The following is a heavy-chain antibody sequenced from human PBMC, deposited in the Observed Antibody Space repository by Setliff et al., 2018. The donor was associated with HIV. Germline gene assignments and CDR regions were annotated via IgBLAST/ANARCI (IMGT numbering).Heavy chain of an antibody. CDR3: ARRSVTYYYDSSGYYDGSFDI. V-gene: IGHV4-38-2*01. J-gene: IGHJ3*02. CDR1: GYSISSGYY. Sequence: SETLSLTCAVSGYSISSGYYWGWIRQPPGKGLEWIGSIYHSGSTYYNPSLKSRVTISVDTSKNQFSLKLSSVTAADSAVYYCARRSVTYYYDSSGYYDGSFDIWGQGTMVTVSS. CDR2: IYHSGST. D-gene: IGHD3-22*01.